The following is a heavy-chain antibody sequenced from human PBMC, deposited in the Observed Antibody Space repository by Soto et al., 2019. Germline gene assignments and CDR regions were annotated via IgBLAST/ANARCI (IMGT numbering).Heavy chain of an antibody. Sequence: SETLSLTCTVSGGSIRSSTYQWGWIRQPPGRGLEWIGSAYYSESTYYNPSLKSRVAVSVDTSKNQFSLKVTSVTAADTAVYYCARHSNWKVDYWGQGTLVTVSP. J-gene: IGHJ4*02. D-gene: IGHD1-1*01. CDR1: GGSIRSSTYQ. CDR3: ARHSNWKVDY. V-gene: IGHV4-39*01. CDR2: AYYSEST.